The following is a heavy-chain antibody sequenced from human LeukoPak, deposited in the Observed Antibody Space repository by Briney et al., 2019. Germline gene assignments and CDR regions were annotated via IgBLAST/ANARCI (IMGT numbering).Heavy chain of an antibody. CDR2: IYYSGST. V-gene: IGHV4-59*01. J-gene: IGHJ4*02. CDR3: ARGAGLDY. Sequence: PSETLSLTCTVSGGSISGNHWSWVRRPPGKGLEWIGYIYYSGSTNYNPSLKSRVTISVDTSKNQFSLKLSSVTAADTAVYYCARGAGLDYWGQGTLVTVSS. CDR1: GGSISGNH.